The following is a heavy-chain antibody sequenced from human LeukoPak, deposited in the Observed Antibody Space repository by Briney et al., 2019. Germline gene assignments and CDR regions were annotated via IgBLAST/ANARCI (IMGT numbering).Heavy chain of an antibody. Sequence: SETLSLTCTVSGDSISNYYWTWIRQSAGKGQQWIGRINTSGNTNYNPYPKSRVTMSLDTSKNQFSLNLSSVTAADTAVYYCARERLGFRVDVWGKGTTVTVSS. CDR3: ARERLGFRVDV. CDR1: GDSISNYY. V-gene: IGHV4-4*07. J-gene: IGHJ6*04. CDR2: INTSGNT. D-gene: IGHD3-10*01.